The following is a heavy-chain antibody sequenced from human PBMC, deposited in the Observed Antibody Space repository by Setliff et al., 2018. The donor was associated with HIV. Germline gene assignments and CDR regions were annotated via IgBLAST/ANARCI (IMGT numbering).Heavy chain of an antibody. CDR1: GGSITSGSYY. Sequence: PSETLSLTCTVSGGSITSGSYYWSWIRQPAGKGLEWIGHIYTSGSTNYNPSLKSRVTISVDTSKNQFSLKVSSVTAADTAVYYCARERGGGSCYSCNYYYMDVWGEGTTVTVS. CDR3: ARERGGGSCYSCNYYYMDV. V-gene: IGHV4-61*09. J-gene: IGHJ6*03. D-gene: IGHD2-15*01. CDR2: IYTSGST.